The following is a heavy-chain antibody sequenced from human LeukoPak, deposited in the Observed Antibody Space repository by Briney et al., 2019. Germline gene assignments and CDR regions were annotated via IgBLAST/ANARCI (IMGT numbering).Heavy chain of an antibody. Sequence: KPSETLSLTCAVSGGSISSGCYSWSWIRQPPGKGLEWLGYIYHSGSTYYNPSLKSRVTISVDRSKNQFSLKLSSVTAADTAVYYCARTSIAARRANAFDIWGQGTMVTVSS. J-gene: IGHJ3*02. CDR1: GGSISSGCYS. CDR2: IYHSGST. CDR3: ARTSIAARRANAFDI. V-gene: IGHV4-30-2*01. D-gene: IGHD6-6*01.